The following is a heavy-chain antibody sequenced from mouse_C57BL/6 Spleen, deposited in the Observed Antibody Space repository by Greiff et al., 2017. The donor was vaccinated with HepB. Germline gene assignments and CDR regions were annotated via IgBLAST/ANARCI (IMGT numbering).Heavy chain of an antibody. D-gene: IGHD1-1*01. J-gene: IGHJ2*01. CDR3: ARTSSPYYVDY. Sequence: VQLQQSGAELVKPGASVKISCKASGYAFSSYWMNWVKQRPGKGLEWIGQIYPGDGDTNYNGKFKGKATLTADKSSSTAYMQLSSLTSEASAVYFCARTSSPYYVDYWGQGTTLTVSS. CDR2: IYPGDGDT. CDR1: GYAFSSYW. V-gene: IGHV1-80*01.